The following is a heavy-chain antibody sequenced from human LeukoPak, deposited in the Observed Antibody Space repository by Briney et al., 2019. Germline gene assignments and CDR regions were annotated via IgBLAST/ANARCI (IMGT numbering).Heavy chain of an antibody. D-gene: IGHD5-24*01. V-gene: IGHV3-23*01. CDR1: GFTFSNYA. CDR2: LSGSGGII. CDR3: AKYRRPSTPYFDY. J-gene: IGHJ4*02. Sequence: QPGGSLRLSCAASGFTFSNYAMTWVRQAPGKGLEWVSALSGSGGIIHYADSVEGRFTISRDNSKNTLFLQMNSLRAEDTAIYYCAKYRRPSTPYFDYWGQGTLVTVSS.